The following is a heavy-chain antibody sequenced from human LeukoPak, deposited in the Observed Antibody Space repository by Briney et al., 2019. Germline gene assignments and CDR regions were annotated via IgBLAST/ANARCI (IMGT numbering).Heavy chain of an antibody. J-gene: IGHJ4*02. CDR1: GGSISSYY. CDR2: IYYGGST. D-gene: IGHD1-26*01. V-gene: IGHV4-59*01. Sequence: SETLSLTCTVSGGSISSYYWSWIRQPPGKGLEWIGYIYYGGSTNYNPSLKSRVTISVDTSKNQFSLKLSSVTAADTAVYYCARGLGSGNYYVGFDYWGQGTLVTVSS. CDR3: ARGLGSGNYYVGFDY.